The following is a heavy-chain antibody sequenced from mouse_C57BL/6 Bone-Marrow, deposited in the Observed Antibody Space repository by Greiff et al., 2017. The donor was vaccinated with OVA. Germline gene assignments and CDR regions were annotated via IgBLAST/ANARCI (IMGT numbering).Heavy chain of an antibody. CDR3: APRVFTTVVAPSAMDY. J-gene: IGHJ4*01. Sequence: EVQVVESGGGLVQPGESLKLSCESNEYEFPSHDMSWVRKTPEKRLELVAAINSDGGSTYYPDTMERRFIISRDNTKKTLYLQMSSLRSEDTALYYCAPRVFTTVVAPSAMDYWGQGTSVTVSS. CDR1: EYEFPSHD. D-gene: IGHD1-1*01. V-gene: IGHV5-2*01. CDR2: INSDGGST.